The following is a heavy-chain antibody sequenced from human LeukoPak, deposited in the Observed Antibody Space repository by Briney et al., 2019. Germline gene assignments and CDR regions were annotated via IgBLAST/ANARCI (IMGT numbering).Heavy chain of an antibody. CDR3: AKDTVKLVVTATLDY. CDR2: ISGSGGST. D-gene: IGHD2-21*02. CDR1: GFTFSSYG. V-gene: IGHV3-23*01. J-gene: IGHJ4*02. Sequence: PGGTLRLSCAASGFTFSSYGMSWVRQAPGKGLEWVSAISGSGGSTYYADSVKGRFTISRDNSKNTLYLQMNSLRAEDTAVYYCAKDTVKLVVTATLDYWGQGTLVTVSS.